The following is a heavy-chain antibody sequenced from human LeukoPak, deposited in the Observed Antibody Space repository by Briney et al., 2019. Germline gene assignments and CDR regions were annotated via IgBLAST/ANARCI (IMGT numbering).Heavy chain of an antibody. Sequence: GGSLRLSCAASGFTFSSYSMNWVRQAPGKGLEWVSSISSSSSYIYYADSVKGRFTISRDNAKNSLYLQMNSLRAEDTAVYYCARGYCSGGSCYSYYNWYFDLWGRGTLVTVSS. CDR2: ISSSSSYI. J-gene: IGHJ2*01. CDR1: GFTFSSYS. D-gene: IGHD2-15*01. CDR3: ARGYCSGGSCYSYYNWYFDL. V-gene: IGHV3-21*01.